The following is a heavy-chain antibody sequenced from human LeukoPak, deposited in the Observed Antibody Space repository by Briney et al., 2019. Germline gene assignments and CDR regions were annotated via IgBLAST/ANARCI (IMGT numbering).Heavy chain of an antibody. J-gene: IGHJ4*02. V-gene: IGHV4-59*08. CDR3: AGHFDY. CDR1: GGSFSGYY. Sequence: SETLSLTCAVYGGSFSGYYWSWIRQPPGKGLEWIGYIYYSGSTNYNPSLKSRVTISVDTSKNQFSLKLSSVTAADTAVYYCAGHFDYWGQGTLVTVSS. CDR2: IYYSGST.